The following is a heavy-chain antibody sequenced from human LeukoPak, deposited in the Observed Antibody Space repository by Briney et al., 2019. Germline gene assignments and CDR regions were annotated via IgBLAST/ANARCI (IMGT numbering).Heavy chain of an antibody. Sequence: SETLSLTCTVSGYSISTSYYWGWIRQPPGKGLEWIGSVYHSGNTYYNPSLKSRVTISVDTSKNQFSLKLNSVTAADTAVYYCARAGYGDSDFEYWGQGTLVTVSS. CDR2: VYHSGNT. CDR3: ARAGYGDSDFEY. V-gene: IGHV4-38-2*02. D-gene: IGHD4-17*01. J-gene: IGHJ4*02. CDR1: GYSISTSYY.